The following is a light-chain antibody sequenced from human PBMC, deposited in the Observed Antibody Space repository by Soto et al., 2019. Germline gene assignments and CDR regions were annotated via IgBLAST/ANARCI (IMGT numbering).Light chain of an antibody. CDR3: QQFSSYPLT. CDR1: RSVSNY. Sequence: EIVLTQSPATLSLSPGESATLSCRASRSVSNYLAWYQQKPGQAPRLLIYDASSRATGIPDRFSGGGSGTDFTLTISRLEPEDFAVYYCQQFSSYPLTFGGGTRWIS. J-gene: IGKJ4*01. V-gene: IGKV3-20*01. CDR2: DAS.